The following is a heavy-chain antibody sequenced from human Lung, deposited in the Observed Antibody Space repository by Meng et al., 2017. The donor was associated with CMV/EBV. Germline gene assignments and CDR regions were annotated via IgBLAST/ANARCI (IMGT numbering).Heavy chain of an antibody. V-gene: IGHV3-66*02. CDR3: ASFTRQIQVVGEIYWYADL. D-gene: IGHD2-15*01. CDR2: TFRAGNT. Sequence: GGSLRLXCAASGFSVTTNDINWVRQAPGKGLEWVSITFRAGNTYYTDSVKGRFTVSRDNSKNTLYLQMDSLRVDDTAVYYCASFTRQIQVVGEIYWYADLWXRGTLVTVSS. CDR1: GFSVTTND. J-gene: IGHJ2*01.